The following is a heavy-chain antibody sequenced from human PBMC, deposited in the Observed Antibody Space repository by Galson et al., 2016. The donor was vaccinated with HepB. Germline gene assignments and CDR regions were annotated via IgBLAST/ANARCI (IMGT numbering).Heavy chain of an antibody. Sequence: SLRLSCAASGLTVSRSYMSWVRQAPGKGLEWVSIVHSGGRTYSSDSVKGRFTISRDTSKNTLYLQMNSLRADDTAVYYCARDYAAYGDPARYYYFEKDVWGQGTTVTVSS. CDR2: VHSGGRT. J-gene: IGHJ6*02. V-gene: IGHV3-66*01. CDR3: ARDYAAYGDPARYYYFEKDV. D-gene: IGHD4-17*01. CDR1: GLTVSRSY.